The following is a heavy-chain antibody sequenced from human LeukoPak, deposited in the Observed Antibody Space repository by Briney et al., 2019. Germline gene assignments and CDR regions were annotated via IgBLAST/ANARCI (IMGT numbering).Heavy chain of an antibody. V-gene: IGHV1-2*02. CDR1: GYTFTGYY. J-gene: IGHJ5*02. D-gene: IGHD4-23*01. CDR2: SDPKSGGT. Sequence: ASVKVSCKASGYTFTGYYIHWVRQAPRQGLERMGWSDPKSGGTNYAQKFHGRVTMTTDTSISTAYMELSNLSPDVTAVYYCALHIFDYGGNPWGQGTLVTVSS. CDR3: ALHIFDYGGNP.